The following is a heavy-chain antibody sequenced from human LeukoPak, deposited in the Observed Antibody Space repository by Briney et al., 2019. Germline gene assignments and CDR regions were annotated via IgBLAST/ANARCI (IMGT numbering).Heavy chain of an antibody. CDR1: GGSFSGHY. CDR3: ARVKDPGGYYYYYYMDI. CDR2: INHSGST. Sequence: SEILSLTCTVYGGSFSGHYWTWIRQPPGKGLEWIGEINHSGSTNYNPSLKSRVTISVDTSKNQFSLKVSSVTAADTAVYYCARVKDPGGYYYYYYMDIWGKGNTVTVSS. J-gene: IGHJ6*03. V-gene: IGHV4-34*01. D-gene: IGHD3-16*01.